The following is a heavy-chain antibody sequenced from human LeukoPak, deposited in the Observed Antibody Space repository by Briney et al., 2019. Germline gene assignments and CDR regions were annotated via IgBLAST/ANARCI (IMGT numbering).Heavy chain of an antibody. V-gene: IGHV4-34*01. CDR2: IYHTGTT. D-gene: IGHD3-16*01. Sequence: GSLRLSCAASGFTVSSNYMSWIRQPPGKGLEWIGEIYHTGTTNYSPSLKSRVTISVDTSKNQFSLRLSSVTAADTAVYYCARDLTRRFDYWGQGTLVTVSS. CDR3: ARDLTRRFDY. J-gene: IGHJ4*02. CDR1: GFTVSSNY.